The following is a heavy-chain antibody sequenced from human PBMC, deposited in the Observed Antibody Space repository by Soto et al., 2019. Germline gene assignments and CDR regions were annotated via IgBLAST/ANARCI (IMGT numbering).Heavy chain of an antibody. CDR2: IIPILGIA. CDR1: GGSFSSYT. J-gene: IGHJ5*02. V-gene: IGHV1-69*04. Sequence: SVKVSCKASGGSFSSYTISWVLRAPGQGLEWMGRIIPILGIANYAQKFQGRVTITADKSTSTAYMELSSLRSEDTAVYYCARELMRGNGMRNWFDPWGQGTRVSV. D-gene: IGHD1-20*01. CDR3: ARELMRGNGMRNWFDP.